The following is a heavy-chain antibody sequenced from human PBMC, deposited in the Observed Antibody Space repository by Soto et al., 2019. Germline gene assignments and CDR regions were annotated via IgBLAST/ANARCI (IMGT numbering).Heavy chain of an antibody. CDR1: GFTVSSNY. V-gene: IGHV3-53*02. CDR3: ARSGLGIQLWSGAHLLNGGYYGMVF. Sequence: EVQLVETGGGLIQPGGSLRLYCAASGFTVSSNYMSWVRQAPGKGLEWVSVIYSGGSTYYADSVKGRFTISRDNSKSTLYLQMHSLSADDAGVYYCARSGLGIQLWSGAHLLNGGYYGMVFWGQGSTVTVSS. D-gene: IGHD5-18*01. J-gene: IGHJ6*02. CDR2: IYSGGST.